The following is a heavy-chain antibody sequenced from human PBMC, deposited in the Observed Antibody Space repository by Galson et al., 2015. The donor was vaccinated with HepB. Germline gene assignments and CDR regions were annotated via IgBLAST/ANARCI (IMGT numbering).Heavy chain of an antibody. CDR3: ARSVTAIHRVVLVYYFDF. CDR2: ISTYNGHT. D-gene: IGHD2-21*02. V-gene: IGHV1-18*01. Sequence: SVKVSCKASGYTFSSYALSWVRQAPGQGPECMGWISTYNGHTNYGQNFQDRLTLTTDTPTTTAYMELRSLTPDDTAVYFCARSVTAIHRVVLVYYFDFWGQGTLVTVSS. CDR1: GYTFSSYA. J-gene: IGHJ4*02.